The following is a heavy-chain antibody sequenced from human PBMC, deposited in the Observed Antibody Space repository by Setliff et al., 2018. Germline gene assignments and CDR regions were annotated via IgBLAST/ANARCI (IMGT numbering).Heavy chain of an antibody. CDR2: IYYSGNT. D-gene: IGHD2-15*01. V-gene: IGHV4-31*03. CDR3: ARRHCSSGECPNYFDP. Sequence: PSETLSLTCTVSGGSMIGGHYYWSWIRQLPGKGLEWIAYIYYSGNTYYNPSLKSRVTISVDTSKNQFSLKINSVTAADTAVYYCARRHCSSGECPNYFDPWGQGTQVTVSS. CDR1: GGSMIGGHYY. J-gene: IGHJ5*02.